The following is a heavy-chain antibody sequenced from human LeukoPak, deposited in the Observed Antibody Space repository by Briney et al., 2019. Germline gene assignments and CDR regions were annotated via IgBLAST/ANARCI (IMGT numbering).Heavy chain of an antibody. CDR1: GYTLTSYY. CDR2: SNPSGGST. Sequence: PMASVKVSCKASGYTLTSYYMHWVRQAPGQGLEWMGISNPSGGSTSYAQKFQGRVTMTRDMSTSTVYMELSSLRTEDTAVYYCARTGTTPKGSHYYFDYWGQGTLVTVSS. CDR3: ARTGTTPKGSHYYFDY. J-gene: IGHJ4*02. V-gene: IGHV1-46*01. D-gene: IGHD1-7*01.